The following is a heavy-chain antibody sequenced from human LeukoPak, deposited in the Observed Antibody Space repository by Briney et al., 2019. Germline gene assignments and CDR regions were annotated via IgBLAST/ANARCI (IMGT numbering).Heavy chain of an antibody. CDR3: ARSSSSSPYYYYYMDV. CDR2: IYYSGST. J-gene: IGHJ6*03. Sequence: TPSETLSLTCTVSGGSISSYYWSWIRQPPGKGLEWIGYIYYSGSTNYNPSLKSRVTISVDTSKNQFSLKLSSVTAADTAVYYCARSSSSSPYYYYYMDVWGKGTTVTVSS. V-gene: IGHV4-59*01. D-gene: IGHD6-6*01. CDR1: GGSISSYY.